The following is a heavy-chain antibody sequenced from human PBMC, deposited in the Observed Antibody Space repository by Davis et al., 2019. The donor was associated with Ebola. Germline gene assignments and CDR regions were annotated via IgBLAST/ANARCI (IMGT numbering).Heavy chain of an antibody. Sequence: GALKISCAVSGFTFSNYAMSWVRQAPGQGLEWVSAISGSGSSTYYADSVKGRFTISRDNSKNALYLQVNSLRAEDTAVYYCAKRVGYTFDYWGQGTLVTVSS. CDR3: AKRVGYTFDY. V-gene: IGHV3-23*01. CDR2: ISGSGSST. J-gene: IGHJ4*02. CDR1: GFTFSNYA. D-gene: IGHD6-13*01.